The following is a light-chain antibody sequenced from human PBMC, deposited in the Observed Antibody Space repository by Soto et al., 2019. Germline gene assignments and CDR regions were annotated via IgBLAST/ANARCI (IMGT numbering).Light chain of an antibody. CDR2: VAS. J-gene: IGKJ2*01. CDR1: QSISNY. CDR3: HPSYSTHT. V-gene: IGKV1-39*01. Sequence: DIQMTQSPSSLSASVVDRVTITCRASQSISNYLNCYQQKPGKAPKRLIYVASSLPSDVPSRFSGSGSGTDFNLTISSLQPEDFATYYRHPSYSTHTLGQGPKLEMK.